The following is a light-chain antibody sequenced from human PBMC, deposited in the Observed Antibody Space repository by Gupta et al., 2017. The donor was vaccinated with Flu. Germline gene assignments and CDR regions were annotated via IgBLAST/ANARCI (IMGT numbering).Light chain of an antibody. J-gene: IGLJ2*01. CDR2: STS. CDR3: LVYYAGAVV. CDR1: TGPVTTASY. V-gene: IGLV7-43*01. Sequence: QTVVTQEHSLTVSPGGTVPLTCASSTGPVTTASYPNWFQQKPGQAPRALISSTSNKHSWTPARFSGSLLGGKAALTLSGVQPEDEADYYCLVYYAGAVVFGGGTRLTVL.